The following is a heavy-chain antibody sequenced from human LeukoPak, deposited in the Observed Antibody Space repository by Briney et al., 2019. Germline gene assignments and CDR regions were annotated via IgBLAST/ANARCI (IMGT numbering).Heavy chain of an antibody. D-gene: IGHD7-27*01. CDR3: ARDPLSGDTGVDY. V-gene: IGHV3-21*01. CDR1: GFTFSSYS. Sequence: GGSLRLSCAASGFTFSSYSMNWVRQAPGKGLEWVSSISSSSSYIYYADSVKGRFTLSRDNAKNSLYLQMNSLRAEDTAVYYCARDPLSGDTGVDYWGQGTLVTVSS. J-gene: IGHJ4*02. CDR2: ISSSSSYI.